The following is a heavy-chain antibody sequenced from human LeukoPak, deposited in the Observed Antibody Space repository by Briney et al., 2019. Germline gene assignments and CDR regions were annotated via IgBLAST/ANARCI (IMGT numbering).Heavy chain of an antibody. V-gene: IGHV5-51*01. CDR3: VRLFDNSDYYYGPEKFQH. CDR2: MNPGDSNI. D-gene: IGHD3-22*01. CDR1: GYNFTSYW. J-gene: IGHJ1*01. Sequence: GESLKISCKGSGYNFTSYWIGWVRQMPGKGLEWMGIMNPGDSNIIYSQSFQGRVTISADKSSSAAYLQWSSLKASDSAMFYCVRLFDNSDYYYGPEKFQHWGQGTLVTVSA.